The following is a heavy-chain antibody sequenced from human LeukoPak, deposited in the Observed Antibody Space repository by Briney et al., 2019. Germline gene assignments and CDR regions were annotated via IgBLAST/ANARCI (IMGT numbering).Heavy chain of an antibody. J-gene: IGHJ6*02. V-gene: IGHV4-38-2*02. CDR2: TNNGEST. CDR3: ARFPMYYYDSSGPRDYYGMDV. D-gene: IGHD3-22*01. CDR1: GYSISSGYY. Sequence: ASETLSLTCTVSGYSISSGYYWGWSGHPQGKGLGWFGETNNGESTNYNPSLKSRVTISVDTSKNQFSLKLSSVTAADTAVYYCARFPMYYYDSSGPRDYYGMDVWGQGTTVTVSS.